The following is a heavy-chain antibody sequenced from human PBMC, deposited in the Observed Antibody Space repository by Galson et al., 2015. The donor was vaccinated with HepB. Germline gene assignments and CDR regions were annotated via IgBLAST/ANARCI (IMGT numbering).Heavy chain of an antibody. CDR1: GFTFSRYS. CDR3: IPTPSLDGGVIIPDQ. J-gene: IGHJ4*02. V-gene: IGHV3-21*01. CDR2: ISNSNTYI. D-gene: IGHD3-10*01. Sequence: SLRLSCAASGFTFSRYSMHWVRQAPGKGLEWISSISNSNTYIKYADSVKGRFTISRDNAENSLYLQMDSLRADDTAVYYCIPTPSLDGGVIIPDQWGQGTLVIVST.